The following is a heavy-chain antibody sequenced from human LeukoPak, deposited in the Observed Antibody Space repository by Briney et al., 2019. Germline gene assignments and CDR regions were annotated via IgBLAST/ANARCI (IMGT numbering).Heavy chain of an antibody. Sequence: SQTLSLTCAVSGGSISSGGYSWSWIREPPGKGLEWIGYIYHSGSTYYNPSLKSRVTISVDRSKNQFSLKLSSVTAADAAVYYCASGYCSGGSCYPDYWGQGTLVTVSS. CDR1: GGSISSGGYS. CDR3: ASGYCSGGSCYPDY. J-gene: IGHJ4*02. CDR2: IYHSGST. V-gene: IGHV4-30-2*01. D-gene: IGHD2-15*01.